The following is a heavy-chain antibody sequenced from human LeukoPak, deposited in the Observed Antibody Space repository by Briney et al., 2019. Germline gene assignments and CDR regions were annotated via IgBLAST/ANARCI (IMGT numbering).Heavy chain of an antibody. V-gene: IGHV4-59*12. D-gene: IGHD2-2*02. J-gene: IGHJ5*02. CDR2: IYYSGST. CDR1: GGSISSYY. CDR3: ASRCSSTSCYKSP. Sequence: PSETLSLTCTVSGGSISSYYWSWIRQPPGKGLEWIGYIYYSGSTNYNPSLKSRVTISVDTSKNQFSLKLSSVTAADTAVYYCASRCSSTSCYKSPWGQGTLVTVSS.